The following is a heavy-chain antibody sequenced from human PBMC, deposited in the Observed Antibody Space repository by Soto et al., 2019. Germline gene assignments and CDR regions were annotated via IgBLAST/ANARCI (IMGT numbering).Heavy chain of an antibody. Sequence: GGSLRLSCAASGFTFSSYWMHWVRQAPGKGLEWVSSVTGSGGATYHAASVKGRFTISRDNAKNRLYLQMNSLRAEDTAIYYCAKSSGWYVNNWLDPWGQGTLVTVSS. V-gene: IGHV3-23*01. D-gene: IGHD6-19*01. CDR1: GFTFSSYW. CDR3: AKSSGWYVNNWLDP. J-gene: IGHJ5*02. CDR2: VTGSGGAT.